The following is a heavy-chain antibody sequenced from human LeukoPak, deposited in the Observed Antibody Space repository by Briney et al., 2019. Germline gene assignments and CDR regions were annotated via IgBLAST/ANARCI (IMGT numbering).Heavy chain of an antibody. J-gene: IGHJ4*02. V-gene: IGHV3-15*01. D-gene: IGHD5-18*01. CDR3: ASDLRGYSYAPFDY. Sequence: GGSLRLSCAASGFTFSNAWMSWVRQAPGKGLEWVGRIKSKTDGGTTDYAAPVKGRFTISRDDSKNTLYLQMNSLRAEDTAVYYCASDLRGYSYAPFDYWGQGTLVTVSS. CDR1: GFTFSNAW. CDR2: IKSKTDGGTT.